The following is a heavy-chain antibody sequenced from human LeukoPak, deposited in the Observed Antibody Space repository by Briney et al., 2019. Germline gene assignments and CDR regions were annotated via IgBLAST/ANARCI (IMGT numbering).Heavy chain of an antibody. CDR3: ARDSSSGYYPDH. CDR1: GFTFSSYS. D-gene: IGHD3-22*01. Sequence: GGSLRLSCAASGFTFSSYSMNWVRQAPGKGLEWVGFIRYDGGNNYHADSVKGRFTISRDNSKNTLFLQMHSLRPEDTAVYYCARDSSSGYYPDHWGQGTLVTVSS. CDR2: IRYDGGNN. J-gene: IGHJ4*02. V-gene: IGHV3-30*02.